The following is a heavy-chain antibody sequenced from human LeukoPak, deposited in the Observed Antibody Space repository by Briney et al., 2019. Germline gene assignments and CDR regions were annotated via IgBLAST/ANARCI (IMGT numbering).Heavy chain of an antibody. V-gene: IGHV3-30-3*01. D-gene: IGHD6-19*01. J-gene: IGHJ4*02. CDR2: ILYDGSKE. Sequence: PGRSLRLSCAVSGFTFSSYAMHWVRQAPGKGLEWVAIILYDGSKEYYADSVEGRFTISRDNSKNTLYLQMNSLRPEDTAVYYCARDRGLLDGSSGWYFDYWGQGTLVTVSS. CDR3: ARDRGLLDGSSGWYFDY. CDR1: GFTFSSYA.